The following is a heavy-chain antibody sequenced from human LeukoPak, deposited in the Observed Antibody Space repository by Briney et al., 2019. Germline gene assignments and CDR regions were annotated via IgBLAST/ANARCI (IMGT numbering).Heavy chain of an antibody. Sequence: GGSLRLSCAASGFTFSSYEMNWVRQAPGKGLEWVSHISSSGGTKYYADSVKGRFTISRDNAKNSVYLQMNSLRAEDTAIYYCARGDTVMVTAVAGTGVDLDYWGQGTLVTVSS. J-gene: IGHJ4*02. V-gene: IGHV3-48*03. CDR2: ISSSGGTK. CDR1: GFTFSSYE. CDR3: ARGDTVMVTAVAGTGVDLDY. D-gene: IGHD6-19*01.